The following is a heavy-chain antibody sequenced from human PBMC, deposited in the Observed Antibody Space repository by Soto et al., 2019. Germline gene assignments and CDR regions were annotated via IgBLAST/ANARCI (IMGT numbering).Heavy chain of an antibody. D-gene: IGHD2-2*01. CDR2: IKHDGSEK. Sequence: EVQLVESGGGLVQPGGSLRLSCAASGFTFSSYWMSWVRQAPGKGLEWVANIKHDGSEKYYVDSVKGRFTISRDNAKNSLYLQMNSLRAEDTAVYYCARGRGCSTGCHNFDYWGQGTLVTVSS. CDR3: ARGRGCSTGCHNFDY. V-gene: IGHV3-7*01. J-gene: IGHJ4*02. CDR1: GFTFSSYW.